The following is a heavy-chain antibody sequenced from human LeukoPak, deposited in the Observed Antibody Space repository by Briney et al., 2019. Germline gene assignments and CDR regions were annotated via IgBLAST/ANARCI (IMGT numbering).Heavy chain of an antibody. Sequence: SETLSLTCTVSGGSISSSSYYWGWIRQPPGKGLEWIGSIYYSGSTYYNPSLKSRVTISVDTSKNQFSLKLSSVTAADTAVYYCARALRIYCGGDCYPGGTWGQGTLVTVSS. J-gene: IGHJ5*02. CDR3: ARALRIYCGGDCYPGGT. CDR2: IYYSGST. D-gene: IGHD2-21*02. V-gene: IGHV4-39*01. CDR1: GGSISSSSYY.